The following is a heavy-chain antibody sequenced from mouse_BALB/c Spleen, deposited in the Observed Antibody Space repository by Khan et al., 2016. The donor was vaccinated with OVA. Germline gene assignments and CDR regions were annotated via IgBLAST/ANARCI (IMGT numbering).Heavy chain of an antibody. CDR2: IWSDGRT. CDR3: ARNSDRYDFTY. J-gene: IGHJ3*01. D-gene: IGHD2-12*01. Sequence: QVQLKQSGPGLVQPSQSLSITCTVSGFSLSTYGIHWVRQSPGKGLEWLGLIWSDGRTDYNVPFISRLSITKDSSKSQVFFKMNSLQPDDTAIYYCARNSDRYDFTYWGQGTLVTVSA. CDR1: GFSLSTYG. V-gene: IGHV2-2*01.